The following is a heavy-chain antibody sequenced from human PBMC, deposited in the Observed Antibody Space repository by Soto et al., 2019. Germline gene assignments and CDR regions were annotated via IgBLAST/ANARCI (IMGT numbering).Heavy chain of an antibody. D-gene: IGHD6-25*01. Sequence: GWSLRLSCASSVFTFSDYWIHWVRRAPGKGLVWVSRIKRDGSATNYADSVKGRFTISRDNAKNTVFLQMNSLRAEDTAVYYCGRDLHIAAADYWGQGALVTVSS. V-gene: IGHV3-74*01. J-gene: IGHJ4*02. CDR2: IKRDGSAT. CDR1: VFTFSDYW. CDR3: GRDLHIAAADY.